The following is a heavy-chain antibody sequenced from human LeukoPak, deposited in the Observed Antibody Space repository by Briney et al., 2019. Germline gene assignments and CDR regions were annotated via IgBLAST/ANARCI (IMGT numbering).Heavy chain of an antibody. CDR2: ISAYNGNT. J-gene: IGHJ4*02. CDR1: GYTFTNYG. Sequence: GASVKVSCKASGYTFTNYGISWVRQAPGQGPEWMGWISAYNGNTNYAQKLQGRVTMTTDTSTSTAYMELRSLRSDDTAVYYCARDLVDYYDSSGYYYPPGYFDYWGQGTLVTVSS. D-gene: IGHD3-22*01. V-gene: IGHV1-18*01. CDR3: ARDLVDYYDSSGYYYPPGYFDY.